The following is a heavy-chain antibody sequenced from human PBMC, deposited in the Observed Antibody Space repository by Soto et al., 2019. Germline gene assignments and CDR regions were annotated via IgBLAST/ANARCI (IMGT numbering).Heavy chain of an antibody. J-gene: IGHJ4*02. V-gene: IGHV3-11*05. CDR1: GLTFSDYY. D-gene: IGHD6-13*01. CDR3: ARGRGAAADYFDF. CDR2: ISSSTSHT. Sequence: QVQLVESGGGLVKPGGSLRLSCAVSGLTFSDYYMTWIRQAPRKGLEWVSYISSSTSHTNYADSVKGRFTISRDNAKNSLFLQMNSLRAEDTAVYYCARGRGAAADYFDFWGQGTLATVSS.